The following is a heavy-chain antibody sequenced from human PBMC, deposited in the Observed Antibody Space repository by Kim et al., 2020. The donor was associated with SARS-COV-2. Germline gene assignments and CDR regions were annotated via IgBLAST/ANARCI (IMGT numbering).Heavy chain of an antibody. V-gene: IGHV3-30-3*01. D-gene: IGHD3-16*02. CDR3: ARDPMITFGGVIAIGYYYYGMGV. J-gene: IGHJ6*02. Sequence: GGSLRLSCAASGFTFSSYAMHWVRQAPGKGLEWVAVISYDGSNKYYADSVKGRFTISRDNSKNTLYLQMNSLRAEDTAVYYCARDPMITFGGVIAIGYYYYGMGVWGQGTTVAVSS. CDR2: ISYDGSNK. CDR1: GFTFSSYA.